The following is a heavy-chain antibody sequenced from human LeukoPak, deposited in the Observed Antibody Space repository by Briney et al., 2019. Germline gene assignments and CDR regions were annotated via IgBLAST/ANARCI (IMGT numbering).Heavy chain of an antibody. J-gene: IGHJ4*02. V-gene: IGHV3-23*01. CDR1: GFTFSSYA. CDR3: AKDRDYYDD. CDR2: ISSNGVTT. Sequence: GGSLRLSCTASGFTFSSYAINWVRQAPGKGLEWVSVISSNGVTTYYADSVKGRFTISRDNSKNTMYLQMNSLRADDTAVYYCAKDRDYYDDWGQGTLVTVSS.